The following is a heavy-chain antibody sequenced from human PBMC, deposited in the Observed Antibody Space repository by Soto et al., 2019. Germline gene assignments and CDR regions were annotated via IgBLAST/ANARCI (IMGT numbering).Heavy chain of an antibody. V-gene: IGHV4-30-4*01. Sequence: SETLSLTCTVSGGSIISGDYYWSWIRQPPGKGLEWIGYIYYSGSTYYNPSLKSRVTISVDTSKNQFSLKLSSVTAADTAVYYCARAAYYGSGRPYYYYGMDVWGQGTTVT. D-gene: IGHD3-10*01. CDR1: GGSIISGDYY. J-gene: IGHJ6*02. CDR3: ARAAYYGSGRPYYYYGMDV. CDR2: IYYSGST.